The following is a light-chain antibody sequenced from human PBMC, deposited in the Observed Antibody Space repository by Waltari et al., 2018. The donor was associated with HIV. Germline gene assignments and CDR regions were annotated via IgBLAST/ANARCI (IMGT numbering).Light chain of an antibody. Sequence: QSALTQPASVSGSPGQSITISCTGTSSDVGRSNLVSWYQQYPGKAPKLMIYEVNKRPSGISNRFSGSKSGNTASLTISGLQAEDEAYYYCCSYAGSRRVFGTGTKVTVL. CDR3: CSYAGSRRV. CDR2: EVN. V-gene: IGLV2-23*02. CDR1: SSDVGRSNL. J-gene: IGLJ1*01.